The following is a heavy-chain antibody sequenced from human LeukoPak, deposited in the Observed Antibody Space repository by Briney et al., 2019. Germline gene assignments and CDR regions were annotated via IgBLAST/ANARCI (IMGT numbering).Heavy chain of an antibody. CDR1: GFTFSIYG. J-gene: IGHJ6*03. D-gene: IGHD3-10*01. CDR2: IRFDGSNK. V-gene: IGHV3-30*02. CDR3: ANGFGEFNYYYYYMDL. Sequence: GGSLRLSCAASGFTFSIYGMHWVRQAPGKGLEWTAFIRFDGSNKYYADSVKGRFAISRDNSRDTLFLQMNSLRTEDTAVYYCANGFGEFNYYYYYMDLWGKGTTVIVSS.